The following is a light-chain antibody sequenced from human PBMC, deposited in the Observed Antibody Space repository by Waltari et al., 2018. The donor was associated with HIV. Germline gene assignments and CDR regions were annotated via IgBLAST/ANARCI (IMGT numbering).Light chain of an antibody. CDR3: ASWDDSLKVVV. Sequence: QSVLTQPPSAFGSPGQRLTISCSGSRSNSGSNAVNWYQHLPGTAPTLLIFGNDQRPSGVPARFSGSKSGTSASLAISGLRSEDEGEYYCASWDDSLKVVVFGGGTKLTV. CDR2: GND. CDR1: RSNSGSNA. J-gene: IGLJ2*01. V-gene: IGLV1-44*01.